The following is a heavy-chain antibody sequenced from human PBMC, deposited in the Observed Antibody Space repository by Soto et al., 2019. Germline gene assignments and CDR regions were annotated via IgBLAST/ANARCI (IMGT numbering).Heavy chain of an antibody. V-gene: IGHV4-30-4*01. CDR2: IYHSGTT. Sequence: SETLSLTCTVSGGSVSSADSYWSWIRQAPGKGLEWVGHIYHSGTTYYNPSLKGRLTISVDTSKNQFSLTLRSVTAADTAVYFRARGRLSGHPTPPRDYWGQGTLVTVSS. J-gene: IGHJ4*02. CDR3: ARGRLSGHPTPPRDY. D-gene: IGHD2-21*02. CDR1: GGSVSSADSY.